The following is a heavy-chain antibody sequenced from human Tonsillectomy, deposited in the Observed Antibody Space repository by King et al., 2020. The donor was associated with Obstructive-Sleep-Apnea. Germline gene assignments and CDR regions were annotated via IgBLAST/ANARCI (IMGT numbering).Heavy chain of an antibody. D-gene: IGHD3-22*01. CDR1: GGTFSSYA. V-gene: IGHV1-69*01. CDR2: IIPIFGTS. J-gene: IGHJ6*03. CDR3: ARDFYDSSGYQYYYYYMDV. Sequence: KASGGTFSSYAIIWVRQAPGQGLEWMGGIIPIFGTSNYAQKFQGRVTITADESTSTAYMELSRLRSEYTAVYYCARDFYDSSGYQYYYYYMDVWGKGTTVTVSS.